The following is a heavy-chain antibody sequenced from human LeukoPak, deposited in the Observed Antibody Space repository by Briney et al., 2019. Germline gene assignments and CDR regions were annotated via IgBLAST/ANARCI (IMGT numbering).Heavy chain of an antibody. V-gene: IGHV1-8*01. CDR1: GYTFTSYD. CDR2: MNPNSGNT. J-gene: IGHJ4*02. CDR3: ARAGGYYGSGSSSDFDY. Sequence: ASVKVSCKASGYTFTSYDINWVRQATGQGLEWMGWMNPNSGNTGYAQKFQGRVTMTRNTSISTAYMELSSLRSEDTAVYYCARAGGYYGSGSSSDFDYWGQGTLVTVSS. D-gene: IGHD3-10*01.